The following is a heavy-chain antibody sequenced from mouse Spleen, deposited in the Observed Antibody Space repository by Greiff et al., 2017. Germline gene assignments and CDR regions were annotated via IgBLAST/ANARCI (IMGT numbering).Heavy chain of an antibody. J-gene: IGHJ1*01. V-gene: IGHV1-69*01. CDR3: ARARYGNYDSWYFDV. CDR2: IDPSDSYT. D-gene: IGHD2-1*01. Sequence: QVQLQQPGAELVMPGASVKLSCKASGYTFTSYWMHWVKQRPGQGLEWIGEIDPSDSYTNYNQKFKGKATLTVDKSSSTAYMQLSSLTSEDSAVYYCARARYGNYDSWYFDVWGAGTTVTVSS. CDR1: GYTFTSYW.